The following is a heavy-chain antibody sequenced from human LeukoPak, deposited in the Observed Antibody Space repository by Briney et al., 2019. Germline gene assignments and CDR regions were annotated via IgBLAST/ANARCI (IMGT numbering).Heavy chain of an antibody. Sequence: SETLSLTCTVSGGSISSYYWSWIRQPPGKGLEWIGYIYYSGSTNYNPSLKSRLTISIDTSKNQISLKLTSVTAADTAVYYCARVLNPWFGEFAFDYWGQGTLVTVSS. CDR3: ARVLNPWFGEFAFDY. CDR2: IYYSGST. D-gene: IGHD3-10*01. CDR1: GGSISSYY. V-gene: IGHV4-59*01. J-gene: IGHJ4*02.